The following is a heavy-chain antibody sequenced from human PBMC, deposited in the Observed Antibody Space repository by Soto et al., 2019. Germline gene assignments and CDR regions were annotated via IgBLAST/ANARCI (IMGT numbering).Heavy chain of an antibody. CDR1: GLSFNDYA. J-gene: IGHJ4*02. D-gene: IGHD3-3*01. V-gene: IGHV3-64D*06. CDR3: VKDRFVNY. Sequence: PGGSLRLSCSASGLSFNDYAMHWVRQAAGKGLKYVSSISSNGVSTYYADSVKGRFTISRDNSKNTLYLQMNSLRVADTAVYYCVKDRFVNYWGQGALVTVSS. CDR2: ISSNGVST.